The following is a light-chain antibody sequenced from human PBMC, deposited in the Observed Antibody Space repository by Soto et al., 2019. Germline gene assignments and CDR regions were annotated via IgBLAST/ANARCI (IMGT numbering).Light chain of an antibody. V-gene: IGKV3-20*01. CDR1: QSVSNNY. CDR2: TAS. J-gene: IGKJ1*01. CDR3: QHYSSAPPSWT. Sequence: EPVLTQSPGTLSLSPGERATLSCRASQSVSNNYLAWYQQKPDQAPRLLIYTASSRATGIPDRFRGSGSGTDFTLTISRLEPEDFAVYYCQHYSSAPPSWTFGQGNKVDIK.